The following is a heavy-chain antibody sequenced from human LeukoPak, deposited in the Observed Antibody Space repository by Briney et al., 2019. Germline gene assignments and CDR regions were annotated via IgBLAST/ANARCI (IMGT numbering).Heavy chain of an antibody. V-gene: IGHV1-18*01. CDR1: GYTFSSYG. CDR3: ARAGAAAGTPFDY. D-gene: IGHD6-13*01. CDR2: ITSYNGNA. Sequence: ASVKVSCKASGYTFSSYGISWVRQAPGQGLEWMGWITSYNGNAKYAQQLQGRVTMTTDTSTGTAYMELRSLRSDDTAVYYCARAGAAAGTPFDYWGQGTLVTVSS. J-gene: IGHJ4*02.